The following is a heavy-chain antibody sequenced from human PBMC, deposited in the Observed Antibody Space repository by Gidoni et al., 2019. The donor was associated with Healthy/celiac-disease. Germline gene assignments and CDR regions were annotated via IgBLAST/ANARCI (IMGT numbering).Heavy chain of an antibody. V-gene: IGHV3-30-3*01. CDR2: ISYDGSNK. CDR3: ARDDPYYYDSSGPPGFDY. Sequence: QVQLVESGGGVVQPGRSLRLSCAASGFTFSSYAMHWVRQAPGKGLEWVAVISYDGSNKYSADSVKGRFTISRDNSKNTLYLQMNSLRAEDTAVYYCARDDPYYYDSSGPPGFDYWGQGTLVTVSS. CDR1: GFTFSSYA. D-gene: IGHD3-22*01. J-gene: IGHJ4*02.